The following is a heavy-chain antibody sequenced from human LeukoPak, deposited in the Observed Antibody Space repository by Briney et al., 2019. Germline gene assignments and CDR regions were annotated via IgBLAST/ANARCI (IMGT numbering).Heavy chain of an antibody. CDR2: ITGSGGST. J-gene: IGHJ2*01. D-gene: IGHD2-15*01. V-gene: IGHV3-23*01. CDR1: GFTLSTYA. CDR3: AKTSSHRIRAFFDL. Sequence: GGSLRLSCAASGFTLSTYAMSWVRQAPGKGLQWVSAITGSGGSTYYADSVKGRFTISRDNSSDTVYLQMNTLRAEDTALYYCAKTSSHRIRAFFDLWGRGTLVTVSS.